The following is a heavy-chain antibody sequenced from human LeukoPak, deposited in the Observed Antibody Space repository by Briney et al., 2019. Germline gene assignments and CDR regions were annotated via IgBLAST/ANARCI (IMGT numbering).Heavy chain of an antibody. J-gene: IGHJ4*02. D-gene: IGHD5-12*01. Sequence: GGSLRLSCAASGFTFSSTWMSWVRQAPGKGLEWVSAISGSGGSAYYADSVKGRFTISRDNSKNTLYLQMNSLRAEDTAIYYCAKGRGGYDPREYYFDYWGQGTLVTVSS. V-gene: IGHV3-23*01. CDR2: ISGSGGSA. CDR3: AKGRGGYDPREYYFDY. CDR1: GFTFSSTW.